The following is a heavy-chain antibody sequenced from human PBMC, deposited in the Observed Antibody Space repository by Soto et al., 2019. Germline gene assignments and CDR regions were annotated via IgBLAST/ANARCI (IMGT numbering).Heavy chain of an antibody. V-gene: IGHV1-69*13. CDR1: GGTFSSYA. D-gene: IGHD6-13*01. CDR2: IIPIFGTA. CDR3: ARRGPTIAEAGNNSYYYYGMDV. Sequence: GASVKVSCKASGGTFSSYAISWVRQAPGQGLEWMGGIIPIFGTANYAQKFQGRVTITADESTSTAYMELSSLRSEDTAVYYCARRGPTIAEAGNNSYYYYGMDVWGHGTTVTVSS. J-gene: IGHJ6*02.